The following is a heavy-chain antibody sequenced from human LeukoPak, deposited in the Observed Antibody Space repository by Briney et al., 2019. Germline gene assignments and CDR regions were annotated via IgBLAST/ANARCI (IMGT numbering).Heavy chain of an antibody. Sequence: PGGSLRLSCAASGFTFSGYSMNWVRQAPGKGLEWVSSISSSSSYIYYADSVKGRFTISRDNAKNSLYLQMNSLRAEDTAVYYCARDRIYSSGWYEPYYFDYWGQGTLVTVSS. J-gene: IGHJ4*02. CDR1: GFTFSGYS. CDR3: ARDRIYSSGWYEPYYFDY. V-gene: IGHV3-21*01. CDR2: ISSSSSYI. D-gene: IGHD6-19*01.